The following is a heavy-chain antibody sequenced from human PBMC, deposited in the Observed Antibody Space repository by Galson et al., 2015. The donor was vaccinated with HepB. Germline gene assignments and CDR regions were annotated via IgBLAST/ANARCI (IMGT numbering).Heavy chain of an antibody. CDR3: AGAGEYSNP. Sequence: LRLSCAASGFTVSRNHMNWVRQAPGKGLEWVSIIHGDGTIYYADSVKGRFTISRDNSKNTVYLQMNSLRAEDTAVYYCAGAGEYSNPWGQGSLVTVSS. CDR1: GFTVSRNH. D-gene: IGHD4-11*01. V-gene: IGHV3-53*01. CDR2: IHGDGTI. J-gene: IGHJ5*02.